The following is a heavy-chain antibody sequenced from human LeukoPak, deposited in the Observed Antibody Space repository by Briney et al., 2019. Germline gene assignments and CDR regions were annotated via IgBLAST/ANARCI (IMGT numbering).Heavy chain of an antibody. J-gene: IGHJ4*02. D-gene: IGHD4-17*01. CDR3: AKDGIDYGDHTFFDY. Sequence: PGGALRLSSAAAGITGSNDYMTGFRPAPGEGLECVSVIYAGGDTYYADPGKGRFTISRDNSKSTLYLQMDSLRAEDTAVYYCAKDGIDYGDHTFFDYWGQGTLVTVSS. CDR2: IYAGGDT. V-gene: IGHV3-53*01. CDR1: GITGSNDY.